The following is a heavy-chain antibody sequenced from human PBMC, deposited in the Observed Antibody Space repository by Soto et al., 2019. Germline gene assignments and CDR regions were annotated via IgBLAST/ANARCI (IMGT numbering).Heavy chain of an antibody. J-gene: IGHJ6*02. Sequence: GGSLRLSCAASGFTFSSYAMSWVRQAPGKGLEWVSAISGSGGSTYYADSVKGRFTISRDNSKNTLYLQMDSLRAEDTAVYYCAKGGLGYRSSWYYYYGMDVWGQGTTVTVSS. CDR3: AKGGLGYRSSWYYYYGMDV. D-gene: IGHD6-13*01. CDR2: ISGSGGST. V-gene: IGHV3-23*01. CDR1: GFTFSSYA.